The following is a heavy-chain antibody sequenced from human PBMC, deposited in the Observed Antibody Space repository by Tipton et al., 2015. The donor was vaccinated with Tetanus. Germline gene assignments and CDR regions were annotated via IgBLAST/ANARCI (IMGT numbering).Heavy chain of an antibody. V-gene: IGHV5-51*01. CDR1: GYSFTSYW. CDR2: IYPGDSDT. D-gene: IGHD3-10*01. Sequence: QLVQSGAEVKKPGETLKISCKGSGYSFTSYWIGCVRQMPGKGLEWTGIIYPGDSDTRYSPSFQGQVTISADKSISPAYLQWSSRKASDTAVYYCAGRVGYGSGVKWFDPWGQGTLVTVSS. J-gene: IGHJ5*02. CDR3: AGRVGYGSGVKWFDP.